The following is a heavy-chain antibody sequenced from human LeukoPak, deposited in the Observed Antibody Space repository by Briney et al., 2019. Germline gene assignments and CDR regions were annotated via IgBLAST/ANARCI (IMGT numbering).Heavy chain of an antibody. CDR1: GGSISSYY. V-gene: IGHV4-59*01. J-gene: IGHJ4*02. CDR2: IYYTGST. CDR3: ARYFSGKTLDY. D-gene: IGHD1-26*01. Sequence: KPSETLSLTCTVSGGSISSYYWSWIRQPPGKGLEWIGYIYYTGSTNYNPSLKSRVTISVDTSKNQFSLKLSSVTAADTSVYYYARYFSGKTLDYWGQGTLVTASS.